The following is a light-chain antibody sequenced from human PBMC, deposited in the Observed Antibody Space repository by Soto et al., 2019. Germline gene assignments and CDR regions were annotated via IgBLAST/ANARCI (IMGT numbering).Light chain of an antibody. Sequence: ARTQPATVSGSPGQSITISYTGTSNDVGGYNHVSWYQQDPGKAPQLIIYEVTNRPSGVSNRFSGSKSGNTASLTISGLEAEDEADYYCSSYTSGSTWVFGGGTQLTVL. CDR3: SSYTSGSTWV. CDR2: EVT. V-gene: IGLV2-14*03. CDR1: SNDVGGYNH. J-gene: IGLJ3*02.